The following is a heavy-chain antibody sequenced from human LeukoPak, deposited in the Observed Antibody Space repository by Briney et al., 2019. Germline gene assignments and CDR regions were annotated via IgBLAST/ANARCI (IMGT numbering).Heavy chain of an antibody. CDR1: GFTFSSYA. V-gene: IGHV3-23*01. J-gene: IGHJ6*03. D-gene: IGHD2-15*01. Sequence: GGSLRLSCAASGFTFSSYAMSWVRQAPGKGLEWVSAISGSGGSTYYADSVKGRFTISRDNSKNTLYLQMNSLRAEDTAVYYCAKFAWVVAAYTGYYYYYMDVWGKGTTVTVSS. CDR3: AKFAWVVAAYTGYYYYYMDV. CDR2: ISGSGGST.